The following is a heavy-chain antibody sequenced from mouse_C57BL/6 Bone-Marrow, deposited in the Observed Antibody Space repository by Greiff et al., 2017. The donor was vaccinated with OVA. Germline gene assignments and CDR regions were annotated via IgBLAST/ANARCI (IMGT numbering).Heavy chain of an antibody. CDR3: ARDRPYYAMDY. V-gene: IGHV2-9*02. CDR1: GFSLTSYG. Sequence: VQRVESGPGLVAPSQSLSITCTVSGFSLTSYGVHWVRQPPGKGLEWLGVIWAGGSTNYNSALMSSLGISKNNSKSQVFLRMNSLQTDDTAMYYCARDRPYYAMDYWGQGTSVTVSS. J-gene: IGHJ4*01. CDR2: IWAGGST.